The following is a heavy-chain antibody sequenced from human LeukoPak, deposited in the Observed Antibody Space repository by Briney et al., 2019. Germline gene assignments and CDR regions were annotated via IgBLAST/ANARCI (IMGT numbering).Heavy chain of an antibody. CDR2: IYPGDSDT. D-gene: IGHD3-22*01. CDR3: ARQGPSYYDYSDY. CDR1: GYSFTSYW. J-gene: IGHJ4*02. V-gene: IGHV5-51*01. Sequence: GESLKVSCKGSGYSFTSYWIGWVRQMPGKGLEWMGIIYPGDSDTRYSPSFQGQVTISADKSISTAYLQWSSLKASDTAMYYCARQGPSYYDYSDYWGQGTLVTVSS.